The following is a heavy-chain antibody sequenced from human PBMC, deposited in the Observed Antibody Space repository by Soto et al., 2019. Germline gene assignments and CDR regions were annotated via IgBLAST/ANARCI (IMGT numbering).Heavy chain of an antibody. J-gene: IGHJ6*02. D-gene: IGHD1-1*01. CDR2: SSASGDYT. CDR3: ARSSGWRPVGVYKYGLDV. V-gene: IGHV3-11*06. CDR1: GFTLSDNW. Sequence: QVQLVESGGGWVKPGESLRLSCIGSGFTLSDNWMTWIRQAPGKGLEWVSYSSASGDYTIYADSLKGRFTISRDNARNSLWLKINSLTAEDTAVYYCARSSGWRPVGVYKYGLDVWDQGTTVIVSS.